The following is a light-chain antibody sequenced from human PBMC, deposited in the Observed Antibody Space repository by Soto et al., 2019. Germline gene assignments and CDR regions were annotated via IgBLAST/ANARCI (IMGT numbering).Light chain of an antibody. CDR2: HVT. V-gene: IGLV2-14*01. J-gene: IGLJ1*01. CDR1: SSDVGAYNY. Sequence: QSVLTQPASVSGSLGQSITISCSGTSSDVGAYNYVSWYQQYPGKAPKLMIYHVTDRPSGVSNRFSGSKSGNTASLTISGLQAEDEADYYSCSYTTSNTFVFGTGTKVTVL. CDR3: CSYTTSNTFV.